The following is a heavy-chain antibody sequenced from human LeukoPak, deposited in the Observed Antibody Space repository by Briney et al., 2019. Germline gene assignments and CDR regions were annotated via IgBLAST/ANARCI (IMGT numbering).Heavy chain of an antibody. V-gene: IGHV3-11*01. D-gene: IGHD4-11*01. J-gene: IGHJ4*02. CDR3: ARDSHDYSGAFDY. CDR1: GFTFSDYY. CDR2: ISSSGSTI. Sequence: GGSLRLSCAASGFTFSDYYMSWIRLAPGKGLEWVSYISSSGSTIYYADSVKGRFTISRDNAKNSLYLQMNSLRAEDTAVYYCARDSHDYSGAFDYWGQGTLVTVSS.